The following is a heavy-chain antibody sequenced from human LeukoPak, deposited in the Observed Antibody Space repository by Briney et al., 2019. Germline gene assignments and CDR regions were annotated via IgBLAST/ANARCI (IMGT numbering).Heavy chain of an antibody. D-gene: IGHD3-22*01. CDR3: ARDVRLGYYDSSGYYLRDDY. J-gene: IGHJ4*02. CDR1: GYTFTSYA. Sequence: ASVKVSCKASGYTFTSYAMNWVRQAPGQGLEWMGWINTNTGNPTYAQGFTGRFVFSLDTSVSTAYLQISSLKAEDTAVYYCARDVRLGYYDSSGYYLRDDYWGQGTLATVSS. V-gene: IGHV7-4-1*02. CDR2: INTNTGNP.